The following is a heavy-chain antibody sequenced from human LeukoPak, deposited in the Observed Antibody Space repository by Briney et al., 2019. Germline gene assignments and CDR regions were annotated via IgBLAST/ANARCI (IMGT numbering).Heavy chain of an antibody. Sequence: GRSLRLSCAVSGFTFGDFWMNWVRQAPGKGLEWVASINQNGGENYYVDSVKGRFTVSRDNPRNSLYLQMSSLRVEDTAVYYCARDGTAPGLYFDLWGQGALVTVSS. CDR1: GFTFGDFW. CDR3: ARDGTAPGLYFDL. CDR2: INQNGGEN. J-gene: IGHJ4*01. V-gene: IGHV3-7*01. D-gene: IGHD6-13*01.